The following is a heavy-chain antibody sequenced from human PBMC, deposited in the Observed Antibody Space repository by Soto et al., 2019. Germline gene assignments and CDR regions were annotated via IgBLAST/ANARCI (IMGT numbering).Heavy chain of an antibody. V-gene: IGHV4-4*02. D-gene: IGHD6-19*01. CDR1: GGSISETYW. J-gene: IGHJ4*02. Sequence: QVQLQESGPGLVEPSETLSLTCAVSGGSISETYWWRWVRQPPGKGLEWIGEISYRGTTHYNSSLRSRVTISMDTSRNQISLTLISVTAADSASYYCARHIGVTGPRGFDHWGQGTLVSVSS. CDR3: ARHIGVTGPRGFDH. CDR2: ISYRGTT.